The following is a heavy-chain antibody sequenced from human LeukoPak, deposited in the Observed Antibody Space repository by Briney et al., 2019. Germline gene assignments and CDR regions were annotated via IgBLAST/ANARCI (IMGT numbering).Heavy chain of an antibody. CDR1: GFTFSNYA. J-gene: IGHJ4*02. V-gene: IGHV3-30-3*01. CDR3: ATNWGMNY. CDR2: LSHDGTNK. Sequence: RGSLRLSCAASGFTFSNYAMHWVRQAPGKGLEWVSVLSHDGTNKYYADSVKGRFTISRDNSKNTLYLQMNSLRAEDTAVYYCATNWGMNYWGQGTLVTVSS. D-gene: IGHD7-27*01.